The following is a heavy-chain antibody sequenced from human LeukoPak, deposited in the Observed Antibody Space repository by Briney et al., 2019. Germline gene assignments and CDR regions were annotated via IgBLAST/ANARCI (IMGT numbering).Heavy chain of an antibody. CDR2: ISGSGGST. J-gene: IGHJ3*02. V-gene: IGHV3-23*01. D-gene: IGHD3-10*01. CDR3: AKGPVLLWFGEDFGAFDI. Sequence: GGSLRLSCAASGFTFSSYGMSWVRQAPGKGLEWVSAISGSGGSTYYADSVKGRFTISRDNSKNTLYLQMNSLRAEDTAVYYCAKGPVLLWFGEDFGAFDIWGQGTMVTVSS. CDR1: GFTFSSYG.